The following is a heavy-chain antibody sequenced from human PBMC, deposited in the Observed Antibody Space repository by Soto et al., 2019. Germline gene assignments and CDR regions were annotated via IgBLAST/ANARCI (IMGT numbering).Heavy chain of an antibody. V-gene: IGHV3-23*01. J-gene: IGHJ6*03. Sequence: EVQLLESGGGLVQPGGSLRLSCAASGFTFSSYAMSWVRQAPGKGLEWVSAISGSGGSTYYADSVKGRFTISRDNSKNTLYLQMNSLRGEDTAVYYCAKEGLEYYDFWSGYYSYYYYYYMDVWGKGTTVTVSS. CDR3: AKEGLEYYDFWSGYYSYYYYYYMDV. CDR1: GFTFSSYA. D-gene: IGHD3-3*01. CDR2: ISGSGGST.